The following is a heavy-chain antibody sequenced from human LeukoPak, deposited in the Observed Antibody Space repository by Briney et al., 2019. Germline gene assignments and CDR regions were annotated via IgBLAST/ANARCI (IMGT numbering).Heavy chain of an antibody. J-gene: IGHJ6*02. V-gene: IGHV4-59*08. CDR2: IYYSGST. CDR1: GGSISSYY. Sequence: PSETLSLTCTVSGGSISSYYWSWIRQPPGKGLEWIGYIYYSGSTNYNPSLKSRVTISVDTSKNQFSLKLSSVTAADTAVYYCARLDVDTARYYYYGMDVWGQGTTVTVSS. CDR3: ARLDVDTARYYYYGMDV. D-gene: IGHD5-18*01.